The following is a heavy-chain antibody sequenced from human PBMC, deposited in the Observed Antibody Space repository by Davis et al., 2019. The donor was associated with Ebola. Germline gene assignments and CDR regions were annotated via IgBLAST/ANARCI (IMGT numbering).Heavy chain of an antibody. V-gene: IGHV2-70*01. CDR2: IDWDDDK. J-gene: IGHJ4*02. CDR1: GGSFSGYY. D-gene: IGHD1-26*01. Sequence: TLSLTCAVYGGSFSGYYWSWIRQPPGKGLEWLALIDWDDDKYYSTSLKTRLTISKDTSKNQVVLTMTNMDPVDTATYYCARIRNWELPDYWGQGTLVTVSS. CDR3: ARIRNWELPDY.